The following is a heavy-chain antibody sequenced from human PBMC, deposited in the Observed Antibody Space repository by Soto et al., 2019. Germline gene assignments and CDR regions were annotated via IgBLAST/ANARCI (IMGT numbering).Heavy chain of an antibody. CDR1: GGTFSSYA. CDR2: IIPIFGTA. CDR3: ARDPGSEDYYDSSGYPFDY. V-gene: IGHV1-69*01. Sequence: VQLVQSGAEVKKPGSSVKVSCKASGGTFSSYAISWVRQAPGQGLEWMGGIIPIFGTANYAQKFQGRVTITADESTSTAYMELSSLRSEDTAVYYCARDPGSEDYYDSSGYPFDYWGQGTLVTVSS. J-gene: IGHJ4*02. D-gene: IGHD3-22*01.